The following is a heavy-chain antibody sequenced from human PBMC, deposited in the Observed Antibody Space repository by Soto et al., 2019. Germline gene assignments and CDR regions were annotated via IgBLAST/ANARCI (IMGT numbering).Heavy chain of an antibody. D-gene: IGHD6-19*01. CDR1: GGSFSGDY. J-gene: IGHJ4*02. V-gene: IGHV4-34*01. CDR2: INHFGST. Sequence: QVQLQQRGAGLLKPSETLSLTCAVYGGSFSGDYWSWIRQPPGKGLEWIGEINHFGSTNYNPYLKSRVTISVDTSKNQLSLKLGSVTAADTAVYYCASRRGSGWYSYWGQGTLVTVSS. CDR3: ASRRGSGWYSY.